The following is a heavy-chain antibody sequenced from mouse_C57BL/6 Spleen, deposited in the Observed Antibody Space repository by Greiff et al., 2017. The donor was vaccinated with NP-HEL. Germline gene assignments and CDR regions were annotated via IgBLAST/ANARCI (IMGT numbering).Heavy chain of an antibody. J-gene: IGHJ3*01. V-gene: IGHV1-64*01. CDR3: ATLYYSNYGFAY. CDR1: GYTFTSYW. Sequence: VQLQQPGAELVKPGASVKLSCKASGYTFTSYWMHWVKQRPGQGLEWIGMIHPNSGSTNYNEKFKSKATLTVDKSSSTAYMQLSSLTSEDSAVYYCATLYYSNYGFAYWGQGTLVTVSA. CDR2: IHPNSGST. D-gene: IGHD2-5*01.